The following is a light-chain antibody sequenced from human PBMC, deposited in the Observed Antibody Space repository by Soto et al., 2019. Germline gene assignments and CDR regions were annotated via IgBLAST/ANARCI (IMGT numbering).Light chain of an antibody. V-gene: IGLV9-49*01. CDR2: VGTGGIVG. CDR1: SGYSNYK. J-gene: IGLJ1*01. Sequence: QAVVTQPPSASASLGASVTLTCTLSSGYSNYKVDWYQQRPGKGPRFVMRVGTGGIVGSKGDGIPDRFSVLGSGLNRYLTIKNIQEEDESDYHCGADHASGTNFVYVFGTGTKVTVL. CDR3: GADHASGTNFVYV.